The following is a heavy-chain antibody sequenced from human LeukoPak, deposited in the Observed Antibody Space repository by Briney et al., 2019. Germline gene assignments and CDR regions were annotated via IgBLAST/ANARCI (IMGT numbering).Heavy chain of an antibody. V-gene: IGHV3-23*01. J-gene: IGHJ4*02. Sequence: ETLSLTCAVSGGSISSSNWWSWVRQPPGKGLEWVSAISGSGGSTYYADSVKGRFTISRDNSKNTLYLQMNSLRAEDTAVYYCAKEKDGYYQYYFDYWGQGTLVTVSS. CDR2: ISGSGGST. D-gene: IGHD3-22*01. CDR3: AKEKDGYYQYYFDY. CDR1: GGSISSSN.